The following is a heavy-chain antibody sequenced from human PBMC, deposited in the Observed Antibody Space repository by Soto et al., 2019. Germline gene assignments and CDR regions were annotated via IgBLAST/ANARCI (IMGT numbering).Heavy chain of an antibody. Sequence: QVQLVQSGAEVKKPGSSVKVSCKASGGTFSSYAISWVRQAPGQGLEWMGGIIPIFGTANYAQKFQGRVTITADEATSTAYMELSSLRAEDTAVYYCPRDSGGWTPFDYWGQGTLVTVSS. CDR2: IIPIFGTA. J-gene: IGHJ4*02. CDR1: GGTFSSYA. CDR3: PRDSGGWTPFDY. V-gene: IGHV1-69*12. D-gene: IGHD2-15*01.